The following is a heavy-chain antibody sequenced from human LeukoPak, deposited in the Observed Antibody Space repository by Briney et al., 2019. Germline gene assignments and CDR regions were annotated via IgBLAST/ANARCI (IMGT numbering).Heavy chain of an antibody. V-gene: IGHV3-7*01. CDR2: IKQDGSEK. CDR1: GFTFSTYW. J-gene: IGHJ3*02. D-gene: IGHD2-8*01. CDR3: ARVNPLMAPGAFDI. Sequence: PGGSLRLSCAASGFTFSTYWMSWVRQAPGKGLAWVANIKQDGSEKYYVDSVKGRFTISRDNARNSLYLQMNSLRAEDTAIFYCARVNPLMAPGAFDIWGQGTMVADSS.